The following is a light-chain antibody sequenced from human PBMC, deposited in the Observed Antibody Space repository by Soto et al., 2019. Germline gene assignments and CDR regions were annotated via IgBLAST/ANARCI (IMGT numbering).Light chain of an antibody. CDR3: QQYGSSPRT. CDR1: QTVTSSY. V-gene: IGKV3-20*01. CDR2: GAS. J-gene: IGKJ1*01. Sequence: VLTEAPGALSLSPGERATLSCRASQTVTSSYFAWYQQRPGQAPRLLIYGASSRATGIPDRFSGSGSGTDFTLTISRLEPEDFAVYYCQQYGSSPRTFGQGTKVDIK.